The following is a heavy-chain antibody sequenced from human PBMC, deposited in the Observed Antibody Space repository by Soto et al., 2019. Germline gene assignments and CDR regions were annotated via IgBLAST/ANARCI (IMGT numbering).Heavy chain of an antibody. J-gene: IGHJ3*02. CDR1: GFTFSSYW. CDR3: ARAREGSIAVVADAFDI. CDR2: IKQDGSEK. Sequence: GGSLRLSCAASGFTFSSYWMSWVRQAPGKGLEWVANIKQDGSEKYYVDSVKGRFTISRDNAKNSLYLQMNSLRAEDTAVYYCARAREGSIAVVADAFDIWGQGTMVTVSS. V-gene: IGHV3-7*03. D-gene: IGHD6-19*01.